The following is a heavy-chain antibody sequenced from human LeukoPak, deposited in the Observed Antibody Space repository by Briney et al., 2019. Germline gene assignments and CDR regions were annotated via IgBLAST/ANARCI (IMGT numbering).Heavy chain of an antibody. D-gene: IGHD4-17*01. CDR2: ISGSGGST. J-gene: IGHJ4*02. CDR1: GFTFSSYA. V-gene: IGHV3-23*01. CDR3: ATNGDYLGPDY. Sequence: GGSLRLSCAASGFTFSSYAMSSVRQALGKGLEWVSAISGSGGSTYYADSVKGRFTISRDNSKNTLYLQMNSLRAEDTAVYYCATNGDYLGPDYWGQGTLVTVSS.